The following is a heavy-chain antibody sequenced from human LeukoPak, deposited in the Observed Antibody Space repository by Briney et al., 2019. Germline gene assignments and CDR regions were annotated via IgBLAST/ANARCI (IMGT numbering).Heavy chain of an antibody. V-gene: IGHV4-59*01. CDR1: GGSISSYY. D-gene: IGHD2-15*01. CDR3: ARHYCSGDNCYYFDY. CDR2: IYYSGNT. Sequence: SETLSLTCTVSGGSISSYYWSWIRQPPGEGLEWIGYIYYSGNTNYNPSLESRVTISVGTSKNQFSLKLSSVTAADTAVYYCARHYCSGDNCYYFDYWGQGALVTVSS. J-gene: IGHJ4*02.